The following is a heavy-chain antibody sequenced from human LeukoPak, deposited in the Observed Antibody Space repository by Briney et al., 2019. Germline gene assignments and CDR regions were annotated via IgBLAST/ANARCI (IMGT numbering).Heavy chain of an antibody. V-gene: IGHV1-18*01. J-gene: IGHJ4*02. Sequence: GASVKVSCKASGYTFTNYGISWVRQAPGQGLEWMGWINTYNGNTNYAQKFQGRVTMTTDTPTSTAYMELRSLRSDDTAVYYCARVVLDHYYDSSGYLGTLDYWGQGTLVTVSS. CDR2: INTYNGNT. D-gene: IGHD3-22*01. CDR1: GYTFTNYG. CDR3: ARVVLDHYYDSSGYLGTLDY.